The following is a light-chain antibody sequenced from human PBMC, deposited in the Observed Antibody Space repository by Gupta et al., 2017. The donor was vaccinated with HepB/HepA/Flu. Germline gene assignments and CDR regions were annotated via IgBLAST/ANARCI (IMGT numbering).Light chain of an antibody. J-gene: IGLJ2*01. CDR1: SSNIGSNY. Sequence: QSVLPQPPSASGTPRQRVTIPCSGSSSNIGSNYVYWYQQPPGPAPKPLIYRNDQRPSGVPDRFSGSKSGTSASLAISGLRSEDEADYYCAAWDDSLSGHVVFGGGTKLTVL. CDR2: RND. V-gene: IGLV1-47*01. CDR3: AAWDDSLSGHVV.